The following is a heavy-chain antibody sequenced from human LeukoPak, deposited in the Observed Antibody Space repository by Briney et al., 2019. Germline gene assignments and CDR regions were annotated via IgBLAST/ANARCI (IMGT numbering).Heavy chain of an antibody. Sequence: GRSLRLSCAASGFTFSSYGMHWVRQAPGKGLEWVAVIWYDGSNKYYADSVKGRFTISRDNSKNTLYLQMNSLRAEDTAVYYCAKLPYCSSTSCPPDDYWGQGTLVTVSS. J-gene: IGHJ4*02. CDR3: AKLPYCSSTSCPPDDY. CDR2: IWYDGSNK. CDR1: GFTFSSYG. V-gene: IGHV3-33*06. D-gene: IGHD2-2*01.